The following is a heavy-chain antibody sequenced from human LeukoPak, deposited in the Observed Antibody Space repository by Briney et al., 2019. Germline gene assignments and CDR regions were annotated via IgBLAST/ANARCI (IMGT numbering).Heavy chain of an antibody. D-gene: IGHD5-12*01. CDR3: AKLGGLQWLRLGDFDY. Sequence: PGGFLRLSCAASGFTFSSYAMSWVRQAPGKGLEWVSAISGSGGSTYYADSVKGRFTISRDNSKNTLYLQMNSLRAEDTAVYYCAKLGGLQWLRLGDFDYWGQGTLVTVSS. J-gene: IGHJ4*02. V-gene: IGHV3-23*01. CDR1: GFTFSSYA. CDR2: ISGSGGST.